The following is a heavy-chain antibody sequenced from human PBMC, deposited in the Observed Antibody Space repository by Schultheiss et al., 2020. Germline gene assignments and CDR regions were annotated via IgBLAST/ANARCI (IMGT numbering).Heavy chain of an antibody. CDR3: ARAGYDFGYYYYYMDV. CDR1: GYTFTSYG. Sequence: ASVKVSCKASGYTFTSYGISWVRQAPGQGLEWMGWISAYNGNTNYAQKLQGRVTMTTDTSTSTAYTELRSLRSDDTAVYYCARAGYDFGYYYYYMDVWGKGTTVTVSS. CDR2: ISAYNGNT. D-gene: IGHD5-12*01. J-gene: IGHJ6*03. V-gene: IGHV1-18*01.